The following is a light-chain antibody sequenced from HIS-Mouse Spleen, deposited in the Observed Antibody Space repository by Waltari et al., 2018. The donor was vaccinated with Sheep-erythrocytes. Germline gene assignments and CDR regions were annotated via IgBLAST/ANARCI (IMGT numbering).Light chain of an antibody. CDR2: WAS. CDR1: QSVLYSSNNKNY. CDR3: QQYYSTLT. Sequence: DIVMTQSPDSLAVSLGERATINCKSSQSVLYSSNNKNYLAWYQQKPGQPPKLLIYWASTRASGVPDRFSSSGSGTDFTLTISSLQAENVAVYYCQQYYSTLTFGGGTKVEIK. V-gene: IGKV4-1*01. J-gene: IGKJ4*01.